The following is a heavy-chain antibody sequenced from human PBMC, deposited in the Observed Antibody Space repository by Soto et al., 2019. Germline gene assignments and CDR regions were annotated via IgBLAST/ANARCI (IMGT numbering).Heavy chain of an antibody. Sequence: GGSLRLSCAASGFTFSNAWMSWVRQAPGKGLEWVGRIKSKTDGGTTDYAAPVKGRFTISRDDSKNTLYLQMNSLKTEDTAVYYYTTEWFGEFRGIKVFGVWGQGTTVTVSS. J-gene: IGHJ6*02. CDR1: GFTFSNAW. CDR3: TTEWFGEFRGIKVFGV. V-gene: IGHV3-15*01. CDR2: IKSKTDGGTT. D-gene: IGHD3-10*01.